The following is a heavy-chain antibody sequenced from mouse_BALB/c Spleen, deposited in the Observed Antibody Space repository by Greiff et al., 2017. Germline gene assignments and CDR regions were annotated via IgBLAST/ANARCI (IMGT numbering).Heavy chain of an antibody. J-gene: IGHJ4*01. V-gene: IGHV14-3*02. Sequence: VQLKESGAELVKPGASVKLSCTASGFNIKDTYMHWVKQRPEQGLEWIGRIDPANGNTKYDPKFQGKATITADTSSNTAYLQLSSLTSEDTAVYYCARRGDYAMDDWGQGTSVTVSS. CDR1: GFNIKDTY. CDR2: IDPANGNT. CDR3: ARRGDYAMDD.